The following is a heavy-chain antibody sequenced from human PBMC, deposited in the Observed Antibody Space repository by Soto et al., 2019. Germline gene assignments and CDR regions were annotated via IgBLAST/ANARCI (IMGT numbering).Heavy chain of an antibody. CDR3: ASGGAGSGPFTWELPDH. D-gene: IGHD1-26*01. CDR2: ITPFNGDV. Sequence: QMQLVQSGAEVKKTGSSVTVSCKALGNTFTYRYLHWVRQAPGQALEWMGWITPFNGDVHYAQKFQERVTITRDRSINTAYMQMSSLRPEDKDMYFCASGGAGSGPFTWELPDHWGQGTLVTVSS. J-gene: IGHJ4*02. CDR1: GNTFTYRY. V-gene: IGHV1-45*02.